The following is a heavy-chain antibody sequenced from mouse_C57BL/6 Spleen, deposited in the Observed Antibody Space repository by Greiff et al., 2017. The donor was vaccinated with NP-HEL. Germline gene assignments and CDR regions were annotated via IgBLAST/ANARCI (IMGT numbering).Heavy chain of an antibody. J-gene: IGHJ4*01. CDR2: IHPTSGST. CDR1: GYTFTSYW. CDR3: ARYGTTVVAYYYAMDY. D-gene: IGHD1-1*01. Sequence: QVQLQQPGAELVKPGASVKLSCKASGYTFTSYWMHWVKQRPGQGLEWIGMIHPTSGSTNYNEKFKSKATLTVDNSSSTAYMQLSSLTSEDSAVYYCARYGTTVVAYYYAMDYWGQGTSVTVSS. V-gene: IGHV1-64*01.